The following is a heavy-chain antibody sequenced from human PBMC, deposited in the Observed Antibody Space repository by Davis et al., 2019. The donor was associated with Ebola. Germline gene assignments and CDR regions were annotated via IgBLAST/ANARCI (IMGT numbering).Heavy chain of an antibody. Sequence: SETLSLTCAVYGGSFSGYYWSWIRQPPGKGLEWIGEINHRGSTNYNPPLKSRVTISVDTSKNQFSLKLSSVTAADTAVYYCARANSWYWGDRYYGMDVWGQGTTVTVSS. CDR2: INHRGST. V-gene: IGHV4-34*01. D-gene: IGHD6-13*01. J-gene: IGHJ6*02. CDR3: ARANSWYWGDRYYGMDV. CDR1: GGSFSGYY.